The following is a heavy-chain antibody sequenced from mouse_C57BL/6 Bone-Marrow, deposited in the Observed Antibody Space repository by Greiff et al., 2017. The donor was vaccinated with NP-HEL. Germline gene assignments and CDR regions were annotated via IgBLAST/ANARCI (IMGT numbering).Heavy chain of an antibody. CDR2: INPSNGGT. CDR1: GYTFTSYW. V-gene: IGHV1-53*01. Sequence: QVQLQQSGTELVKPGASVKLSCKASGYTFTSYWMHWVKQRPGQGLEWIGNINPSNGGTNYNEKFKSKATLTVDKSSSTAYMQLSSLTSEDSAVYYCARGGMHWGYARDDWGQGTSVTVSS. D-gene: IGHD4-1*01. J-gene: IGHJ4*01. CDR3: ARGGMHWGYARDD.